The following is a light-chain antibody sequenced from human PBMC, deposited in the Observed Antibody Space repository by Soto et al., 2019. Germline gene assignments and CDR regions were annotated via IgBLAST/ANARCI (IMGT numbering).Light chain of an antibody. CDR3: CSYAGSSTFYYV. Sequence: LTQPASVSGSPGQSITISCTGTSSDVGSYNLVSWYQQHPGKAPKLMIYEGSKRPSGVSNRFSGSKSGNTASLTISGLQAEDEADYYCCSYAGSSTFYYVFGTGTKVTVL. J-gene: IGLJ1*01. CDR2: EGS. CDR1: SSDVGSYNL. V-gene: IGLV2-23*03.